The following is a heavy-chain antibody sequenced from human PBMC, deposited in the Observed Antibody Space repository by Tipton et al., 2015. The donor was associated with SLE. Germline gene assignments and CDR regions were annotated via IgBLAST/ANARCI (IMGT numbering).Heavy chain of an antibody. V-gene: IGHV3-30*04. Sequence: SLRLSCAASGFTFSSYAMHWVRQAPGKGLEWVAVISYDGSNKYYADSVKGRFTISRDNSKNTLYLQMNSLRAEDTAVYYCARDGGAVEMDRNMLHYWGQGTLVTVSS. CDR1: GFTFSSYA. J-gene: IGHJ4*02. CDR3: ARDGGAVEMDRNMLHY. CDR2: ISYDGSNK. D-gene: IGHD5-24*01.